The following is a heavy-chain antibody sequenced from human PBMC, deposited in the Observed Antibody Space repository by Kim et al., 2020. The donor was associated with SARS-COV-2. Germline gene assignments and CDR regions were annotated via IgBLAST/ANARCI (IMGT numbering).Heavy chain of an antibody. J-gene: IGHJ6*02. CDR1: GGSISSTSNY. Sequence: SETLSLTCTVSGGSISSTSNYWGWIRQPPGKGLEWIGSIYYIGSTYYNPSLKSRVTISVDTSKNQFSLKVTSVTAADTAVYYCARDGGWSISMDVWGQGTTVTVSS. V-gene: IGHV4-39*02. D-gene: IGHD6-19*01. CDR3: ARDGGWSISMDV. CDR2: IYYIGST.